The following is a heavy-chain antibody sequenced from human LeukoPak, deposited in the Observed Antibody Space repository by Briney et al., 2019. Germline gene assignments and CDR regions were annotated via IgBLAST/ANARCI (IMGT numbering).Heavy chain of an antibody. V-gene: IGHV1-24*01. CDR3: ATDKETQLALDY. Sequence: ASVRVSCKVSGYTLTELSMHWVRQAPGKGLEWMGGFDPEDGETTYAQKFQGRVTMTEDTSTDIAYMELSSLRSEDTAVYYCATDKETQLALDYWGQGTLVTVSS. CDR1: GYTLTELS. CDR2: FDPEDGET. D-gene: IGHD3-3*02. J-gene: IGHJ4*02.